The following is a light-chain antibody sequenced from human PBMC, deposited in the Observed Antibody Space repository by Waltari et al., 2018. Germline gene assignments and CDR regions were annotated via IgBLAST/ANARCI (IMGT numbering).Light chain of an antibody. CDR2: WAS. J-gene: IGKJ4*02. CDR1: QSVLYNSNNKNY. Sequence: DIVMTQSPDSLAVSLGERATINCKSRQSVLYNSNNKNYLAWYQQKPGQPPKLLIYWASTRESGVPDRFSGSGSGTDFTLTISSLQAEDVAVYYCQQYYSTPCAFGGGTKVEIK. CDR3: QQYYSTPCA. V-gene: IGKV4-1*01.